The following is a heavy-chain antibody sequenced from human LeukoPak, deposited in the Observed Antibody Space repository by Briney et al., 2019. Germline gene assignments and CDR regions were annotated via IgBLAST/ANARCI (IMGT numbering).Heavy chain of an antibody. CDR3: ARGSPSYYMDV. Sequence: GASVKVSCKASGGTFSSYAISWVRQAPGQGLEWMGWMNPNSGNTGYAQKFQGRVTMTRNTSISTAYMELSSLRSEDTAVYYCARGSPSYYMDVWGKGTTVTVSS. J-gene: IGHJ6*03. CDR1: GGTFSSYA. CDR2: MNPNSGNT. V-gene: IGHV1-8*02.